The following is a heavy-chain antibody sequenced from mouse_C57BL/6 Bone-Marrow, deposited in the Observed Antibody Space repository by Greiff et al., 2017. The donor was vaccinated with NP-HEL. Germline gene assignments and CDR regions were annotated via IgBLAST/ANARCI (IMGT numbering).Heavy chain of an antibody. Sequence: VHLVESGPGLVAPSQSLSITCTVSGFSLTSYAISWVRQPPGKGLEWLGVIWTGGGTNYNSALKSRLSISKDNSKSQVFLKMNSLQTDDTARYYCARTNDGYLLYAMDYWGQGTSVTVAS. CDR2: IWTGGGT. V-gene: IGHV2-9-1*01. CDR1: GFSLTSYA. D-gene: IGHD2-3*01. CDR3: ARTNDGYLLYAMDY. J-gene: IGHJ4*01.